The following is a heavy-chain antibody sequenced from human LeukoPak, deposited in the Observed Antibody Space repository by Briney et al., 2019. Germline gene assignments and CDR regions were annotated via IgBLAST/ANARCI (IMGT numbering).Heavy chain of an antibody. Sequence: SETLSLTCAVYGGSFSGYYWSWIRQPPGKGLEWIGEINHSGSTNCNPSLKSRVTISVDTSKNQFSLKLSSVTAADTAVYYCARGNYYGSGRPRYWGQGTLVPVSS. D-gene: IGHD3-10*01. V-gene: IGHV4-34*01. CDR2: INHSGST. CDR1: GGSFSGYY. J-gene: IGHJ4*02. CDR3: ARGNYYGSGRPRY.